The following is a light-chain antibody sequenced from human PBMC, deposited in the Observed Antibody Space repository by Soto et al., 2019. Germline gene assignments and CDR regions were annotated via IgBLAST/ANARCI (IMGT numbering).Light chain of an antibody. CDR2: GNN. CDR1: SSNIGAGSD. V-gene: IGLV1-40*01. J-gene: IGLJ3*02. Sequence: QSVLTQPPSLSGAPGQTITISCTGSSSNIGAGSDIHWFQHLPGTAPKVLIYGNNNRPSGVPDRFSGSKSLTSGSLPITWLLQADVADRNCHSYNSSRRARVFGR. CDR3: HSYNSSRRARV.